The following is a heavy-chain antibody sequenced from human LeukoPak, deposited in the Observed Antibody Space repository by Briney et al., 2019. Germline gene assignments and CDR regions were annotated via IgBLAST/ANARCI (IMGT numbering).Heavy chain of an antibody. V-gene: IGHV1-69*05. CDR3: ASRGYSSGWYVFDY. CDR1: GGTFSNYA. J-gene: IGHJ4*02. D-gene: IGHD6-19*01. Sequence: SVKVSCKASGGTFSNYAISWVRQAPGQGLEWMGGIIPIFGTANYAQKFQGRVTMTRDMSTSTVYMELSSLRSEDTAVYYCASRGYSSGWYVFDYWGQGTLVTVSS. CDR2: IIPIFGTA.